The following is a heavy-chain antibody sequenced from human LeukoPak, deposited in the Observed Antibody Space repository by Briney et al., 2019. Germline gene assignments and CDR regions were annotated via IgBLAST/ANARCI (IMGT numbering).Heavy chain of an antibody. D-gene: IGHD2-2*01. CDR3: ARGVGYCSSTSCYADY. J-gene: IGHJ4*02. CDR1: GFTFSSYS. CDR2: ISSSSSYI. V-gene: IGHV3-21*01. Sequence: GGSLRLSCTASGFTFSSYSMNWVRQAPGKGLEWVSYISSSSSYIYYADSVKGRFTISRDNAKNSLYLQMNSMRAEDTAVYHCARGVGYCSSTSCYADYWGQGTLVTVSS.